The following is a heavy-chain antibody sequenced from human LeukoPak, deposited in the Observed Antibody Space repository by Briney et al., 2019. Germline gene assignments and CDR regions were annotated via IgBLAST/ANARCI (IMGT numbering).Heavy chain of an antibody. CDR2: INPDGGVT. D-gene: IGHD2-8*01. Sequence: ASVKVSCKASGYSFTGYYIHGVRQAPGQGLEWMGWINPDGGVTKSAQKFQGRVTMTRDKSINTVYMELSGLTSDDTALYYCARGPNHYYYMDFWGRGTTVSVSS. V-gene: IGHV1-2*02. J-gene: IGHJ6*03. CDR3: ARGPNHYYYMDF. CDR1: GYSFTGYY.